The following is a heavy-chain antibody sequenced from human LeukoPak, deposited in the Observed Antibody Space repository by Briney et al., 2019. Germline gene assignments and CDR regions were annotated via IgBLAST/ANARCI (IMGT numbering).Heavy chain of an antibody. CDR3: ARDGVGSESFYNVPFDY. CDR2: INHSGST. CDR1: GGSFSGYY. V-gene: IGHV4-34*01. J-gene: IGHJ4*02. D-gene: IGHD3-10*01. Sequence: SETLSLTCAVYGGSFSGYYWSWIRQPPGKGLHWIGEINHSGSTNYNPSLNSRETISVDSSTTQFSLKLSSVCAADTAVYYSARDGVGSESFYNVPFDYWGQGTLVTVSS.